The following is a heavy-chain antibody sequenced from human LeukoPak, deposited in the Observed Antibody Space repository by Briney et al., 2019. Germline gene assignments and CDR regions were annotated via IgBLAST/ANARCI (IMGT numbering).Heavy chain of an antibody. V-gene: IGHV1-69*04. Sequence: GASVKVSCKASGGTFSSYAISWVRLAPGRGLEWMGRIIPILGIANYAQKFQGRVTITADKSTSTAYMELSSLRSEDTAVYYCARVNVDTAMDGPIDYWGQGTLVTVSS. CDR1: GGTFSSYA. CDR2: IIPILGIA. CDR3: ARVNVDTAMDGPIDY. D-gene: IGHD5-18*01. J-gene: IGHJ4*02.